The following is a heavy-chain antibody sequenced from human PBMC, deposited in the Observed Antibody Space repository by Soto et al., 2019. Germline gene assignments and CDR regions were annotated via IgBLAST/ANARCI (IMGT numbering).Heavy chain of an antibody. CDR2: ISYDGSNK. V-gene: IGHV3-30*18. D-gene: IGHD6-13*01. CDR3: AKESRGGIAAAGSYYYYMDV. CDR1: GFTFSSYG. Sequence: QVQLVESGGGVVQPGRSLRLSCAASGFTFSSYGMHWVRQAPGKGLEWVAVISYDGSNKYYADSVKGRFTISRDNSKNTLYLQMNSLRAEDTAVYYCAKESRGGIAAAGSYYYYMDVWGKGTTVTVSS. J-gene: IGHJ6*03.